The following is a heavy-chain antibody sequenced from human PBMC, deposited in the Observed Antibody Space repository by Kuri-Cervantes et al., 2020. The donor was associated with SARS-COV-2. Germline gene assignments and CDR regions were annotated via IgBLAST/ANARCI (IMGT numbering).Heavy chain of an antibody. V-gene: IGHV1-2*02. Sequence: ASVKVSCKASGYTFTGYYMHWVRQAPGQGLEWMEWINPNSGGTNYAQKFQSRVTMTRDTSISAAYMELSRLRSDDTAVYYCARGLGYCSSTSCYRGDAFDIWGQGTMVTVSS. CDR3: ARGLGYCSSTSCYRGDAFDI. J-gene: IGHJ3*02. CDR2: INPNSGGT. D-gene: IGHD2-2*02. CDR1: GYTFTGYY.